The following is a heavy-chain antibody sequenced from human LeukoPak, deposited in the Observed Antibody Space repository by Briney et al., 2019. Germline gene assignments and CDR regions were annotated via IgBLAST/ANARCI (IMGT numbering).Heavy chain of an antibody. CDR2: TYTSGYT. Sequence: GGSLRLSCAASGFTVSSNYMSWVRQAPGKGLEWVSVTYTSGYTYYADSVKDRFTISRDNSKNTLYLQMNSLRVEDTAIYYCGRDHCSGGTCYSGGYWGQGTLVTVSS. CDR3: GRDHCSGGTCYSGGY. J-gene: IGHJ4*02. D-gene: IGHD2-15*01. V-gene: IGHV3-66*01. CDR1: GFTVSSNY.